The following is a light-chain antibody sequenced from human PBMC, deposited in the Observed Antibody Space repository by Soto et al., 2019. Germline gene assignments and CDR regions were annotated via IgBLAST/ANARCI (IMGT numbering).Light chain of an antibody. CDR3: QQTYSTPPCN. Sequence: EIVLTQSPGTLSLSPGERATLSCRASQSVSSSYLAWYQQKPGQAPRLLIYGASSRATGIPDRFSGSGSGTDFTLTISSLQPEDFATYYCQQTYSTPPCNFGQGTRLEIK. J-gene: IGKJ5*01. CDR1: QSVSSSY. CDR2: GAS. V-gene: IGKV3-20*01.